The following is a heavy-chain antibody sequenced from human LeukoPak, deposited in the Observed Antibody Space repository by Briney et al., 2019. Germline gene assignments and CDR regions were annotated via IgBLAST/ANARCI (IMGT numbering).Heavy chain of an antibody. J-gene: IGHJ4*02. CDR2: ISDDASHK. D-gene: IGHD6-13*01. CDR1: GFSFSNYG. Sequence: GRSLRVSCVGSGFSFSNYGMHWVRQAPGKGLEWVAVISDDASHKYYADSVKGRFTISRDNSKNTLYLQMDSLRLEDTAVFYCAKNREGYSKLDWGQGTLVTVSS. V-gene: IGHV3-30*18. CDR3: AKNREGYSKLD.